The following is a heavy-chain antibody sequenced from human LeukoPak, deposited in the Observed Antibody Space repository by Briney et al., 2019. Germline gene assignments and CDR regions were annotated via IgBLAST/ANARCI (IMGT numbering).Heavy chain of an antibody. CDR2: IYSGGST. J-gene: IGHJ4*02. D-gene: IGHD3-3*01. Sequence: PGGSLRLSCAVSGCTVSSNYMSWVRQAPGKGLEWVSVIYSGGSTYYADSVKGRFTISRDNSKNTLYLQMNSLRAEDTAVYYCARGSIYDFWSGPEGGYFDYWGQGTLVTVSS. CDR1: GCTVSSNY. V-gene: IGHV3-53*01. CDR3: ARGSIYDFWSGPEGGYFDY.